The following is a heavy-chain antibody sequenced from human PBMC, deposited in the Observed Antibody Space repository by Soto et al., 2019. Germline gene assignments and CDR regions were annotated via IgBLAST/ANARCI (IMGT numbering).Heavy chain of an antibody. D-gene: IGHD5-18*01. CDR2: IYYSGST. J-gene: IGHJ4*02. V-gene: IGHV4-30-4*01. Sequence: QVQLQESGPGLVKPSQTLSLTCTVSGGSISSGDYYWSWIRHPPGKGLEWIGYIYYSGSTYYNPSLKSRVTISIDTSKNQFSLKLSSVTAADTAVYYCARDPYSYGAIFDYWGQGTLVTVSS. CDR3: ARDPYSYGAIFDY. CDR1: GGSISSGDYY.